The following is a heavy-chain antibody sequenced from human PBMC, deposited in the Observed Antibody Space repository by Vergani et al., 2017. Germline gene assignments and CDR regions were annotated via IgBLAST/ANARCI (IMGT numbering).Heavy chain of an antibody. CDR2: IHTSGST. V-gene: IGHV4-61*02. D-gene: IGHD2-15*01. Sequence: QVQLQESGPGLVKPSQTLSLTCTVSGGSINSHNYYWSWIRQPAGKGLEWIGRIHTSGSTNYNPSLKSRVTMSEDTSKNHFSLNLTSVTAADTAVYFCARGSCLGGSCYKPLFDYWVQGILVTVSS. CDR1: GGSINSHNYY. J-gene: IGHJ4*02. CDR3: ARGSCLGGSCYKPLFDY.